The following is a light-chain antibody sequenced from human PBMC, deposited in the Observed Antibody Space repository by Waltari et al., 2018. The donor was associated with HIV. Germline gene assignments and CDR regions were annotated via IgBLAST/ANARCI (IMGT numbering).Light chain of an antibody. CDR3: SSYTSSSTLP. CDR1: SSDVGGYNY. V-gene: IGLV2-14*01. CDR2: DVI. J-gene: IGLJ2*01. Sequence: QSALTQPASVSGSPGQSITISCTGTSSDVGGYNYVSWYQQHPGKAPKLMIYDVIKRPSGVSSRFSGSKSGNTASLTISGLQTEDEADYYCSSYTSSSTLPFGGGTKLTVL.